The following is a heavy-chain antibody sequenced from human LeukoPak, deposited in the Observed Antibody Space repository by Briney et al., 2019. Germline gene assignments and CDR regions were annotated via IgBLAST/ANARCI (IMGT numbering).Heavy chain of an antibody. Sequence: PSETLSLTCTVSGGSISSYYWNWIRQPPGKGLEWIGYIYYSGSTNYNPSLKSRVTISVDTSKNQFSLKLSSVTAADTAVYYCARSPSHTTKPFDYWGQGTLVTVSS. J-gene: IGHJ4*02. CDR3: ARSPSHTTKPFDY. CDR2: IYYSGST. CDR1: GGSISSYY. V-gene: IGHV4-59*01. D-gene: IGHD1-1*01.